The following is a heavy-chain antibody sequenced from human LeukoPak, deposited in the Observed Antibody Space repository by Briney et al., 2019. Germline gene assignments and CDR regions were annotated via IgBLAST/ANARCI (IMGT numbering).Heavy chain of an antibody. CDR1: GYSFTSYC. J-gene: IGHJ3*01. Sequence: GESLKISCKVSGYSFTSYCVGWVRQMPGKGLEWMGIIYPGDSGPTYSPSFQGQVTISVDKSINTAYLQWSSLQASDTAMYYCGMSGDRVPLQDDVFDVWGQGTMVTVST. CDR3: GMSGDRVPLQDDVFDV. V-gene: IGHV5-51*01. D-gene: IGHD1-26*01. CDR2: IYPGDSGP.